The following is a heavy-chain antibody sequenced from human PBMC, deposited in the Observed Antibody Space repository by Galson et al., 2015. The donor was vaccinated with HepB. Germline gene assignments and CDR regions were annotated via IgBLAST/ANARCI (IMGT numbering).Heavy chain of an antibody. CDR3: ARDGRMDGSGSYFAY. V-gene: IGHV3-30*04. J-gene: IGHJ4*02. Sequence: SLRLSCAASGFTFSSYAMHWVRQAPGKGLEWVAVISYDGSNKYYADSVKGRFTISRDNSKNTLYLQMNSLRAEDTAVYYCARDGRMDGSGSYFAYWGQGTLVTVSS. CDR2: ISYDGSNK. CDR1: GFTFSSYA. D-gene: IGHD3-10*01.